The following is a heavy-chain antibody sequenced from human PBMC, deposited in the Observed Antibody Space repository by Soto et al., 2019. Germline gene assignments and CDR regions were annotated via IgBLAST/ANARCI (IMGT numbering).Heavy chain of an antibody. V-gene: IGHV1-46*03. J-gene: IGHJ5*02. D-gene: IGHD6-19*01. CDR1: GYTFTDYF. Sequence: QVQLVQSGAEVKKPGASVKVSCKASGYTFTDYFIHWVRQAPGQGLEWMGRINPSGGSTTYAQKCQGRVTMTRDTSTSTVYMELSSLRSEDTAVYYCAIGAGSPNWCDPWGQGTLVTVSS. CDR3: AIGAGSPNWCDP. CDR2: INPSGGST.